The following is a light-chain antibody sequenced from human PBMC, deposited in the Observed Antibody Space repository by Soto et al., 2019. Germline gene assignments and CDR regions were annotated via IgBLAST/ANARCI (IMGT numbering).Light chain of an antibody. V-gene: IGKV1-5*03. Sequence: DIQMTQYPSTLSASVGDRVTITCRASQSISTWLAWYQQKPGTVPKLLIYKASTLQSGVPSRFSGSRSGTEISQAVSRRQECTRATYYCVLYHVSYRYSLGKGTRVEIK. J-gene: IGKJ2*01. CDR3: VLYHVSYRYS. CDR1: QSISTW. CDR2: KAS.